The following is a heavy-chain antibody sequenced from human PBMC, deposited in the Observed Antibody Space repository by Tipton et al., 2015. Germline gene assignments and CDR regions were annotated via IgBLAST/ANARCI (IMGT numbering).Heavy chain of an antibody. Sequence: GLVKPSGTLSLTCAVSGGSISSSNWWSWVRQPPGKKLEWIGEIYHSGNTNYNPSLKSRVTISVDKSKNQFSLKLSSVTAADTAVYYCARDGPYSSTWDFDYWGQGPLVTVSS. D-gene: IGHD6-13*01. V-gene: IGHV4-4*02. CDR3: ARDGPYSSTWDFDY. J-gene: IGHJ4*02. CDR1: GGSISSSNW. CDR2: IYHSGNT.